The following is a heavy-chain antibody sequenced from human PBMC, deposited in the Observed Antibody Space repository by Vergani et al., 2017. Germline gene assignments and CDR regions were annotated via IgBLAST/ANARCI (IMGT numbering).Heavy chain of an antibody. J-gene: IGHJ6*02. CDR1: GGSISSSSYY. V-gene: IGHV4-39*02. CDR2: IYYSGTT. D-gene: IGHD6-19*01. Sequence: QLQLQESGPGLVKPSETLSLTCTVSGGSISSSSYYWGWIRQPPGKGLEWIGSIYYSGTTFYNPSLESRVTVSVDTSKNHFSLKLNSVTAADTAVYYCASPLYSXGFLGYYSYALDVWGQGTAVTVSS. CDR3: ASPLYSXGFLGYYSYALDV.